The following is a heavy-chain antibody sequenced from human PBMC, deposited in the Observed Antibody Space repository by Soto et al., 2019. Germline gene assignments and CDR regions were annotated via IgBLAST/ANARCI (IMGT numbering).Heavy chain of an antibody. CDR3: ARAVATVTTDGANAFDI. J-gene: IGHJ3*02. D-gene: IGHD4-17*01. Sequence: SETLSLTCAVYGGSFSGYYWIWIRQPPGKGLEWIGEINHSGSTNYNPSLKSRATISVDTSKNQFSLKLSSVTAADTAVYYCARAVATVTTDGANAFDIWGQGTMVTVSS. CDR2: INHSGST. CDR1: GGSFSGYY. V-gene: IGHV4-34*01.